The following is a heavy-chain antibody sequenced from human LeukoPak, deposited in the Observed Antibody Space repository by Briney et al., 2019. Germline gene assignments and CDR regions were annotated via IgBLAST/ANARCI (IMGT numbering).Heavy chain of an antibody. D-gene: IGHD5-24*01. CDR1: GGSISSYY. CDR3: ARNRDGYNWEYLDY. CDR2: IYYSGST. V-gene: IGHV4-59*08. J-gene: IGHJ4*02. Sequence: PSETLSLTCTVSGGSISSYYWSWIRQPPGKGLEWIGYIYYSGSTNYNPSLKSRVTISVDTSKNQFSLKLSSVTAADTAVYYCARNRDGYNWEYLDYWGQGTLVTVYS.